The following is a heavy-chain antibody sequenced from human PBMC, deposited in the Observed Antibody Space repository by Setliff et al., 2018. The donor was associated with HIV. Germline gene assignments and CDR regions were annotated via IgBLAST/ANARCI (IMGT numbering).Heavy chain of an antibody. Sequence: PGESLKISCKGSGYSFTTNWIGWVRQMPGKGLEWMGIIHPVDSDTRYSPSFQGQVTISADKSISTAYLQWSSLKASDTAVYYCARGMRPSPLRYFDWLFYGMDVWGQGTTVTVSS. V-gene: IGHV5-51*01. D-gene: IGHD3-9*01. CDR1: GYSFTTNW. CDR2: IHPVDSDT. CDR3: ARGMRPSPLRYFDWLFYGMDV. J-gene: IGHJ6*02.